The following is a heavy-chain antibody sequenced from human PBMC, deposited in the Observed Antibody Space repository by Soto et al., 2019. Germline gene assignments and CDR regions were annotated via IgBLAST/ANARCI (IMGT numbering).Heavy chain of an antibody. J-gene: IGHJ3*01. CDR2: ISGSGSDT. CDR1: GLTFSTYA. Sequence: GGSLRLSCAASGLTFSTYAMSWVRQAPGKGLEWVSAISGSGSDTYHADSVKGRFTISRDNSISTLYLQMNSLRTEDTAVYYCAHPRGYGVFDAYDFWGQGAMVTVSS. D-gene: IGHD4-17*01. V-gene: IGHV3-23*01. CDR3: AHPRGYGVFDAYDF.